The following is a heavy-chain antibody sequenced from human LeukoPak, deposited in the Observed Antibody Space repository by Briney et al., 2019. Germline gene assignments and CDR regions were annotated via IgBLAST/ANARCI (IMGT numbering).Heavy chain of an antibody. Sequence: GGSLRLSCAASGFTFSVYWMTWVRQAPGKGLEWMANIRQDGSDKYYVDSVKGRFSISRDNAKNSLYLQMNSLRAEDTAVYYCARKFHYGVYWGQGTLVTVSS. CDR3: ARKFHYGVY. V-gene: IGHV3-7*01. CDR2: IRQDGSDK. D-gene: IGHD4-17*01. CDR1: GFTFSVYW. J-gene: IGHJ4*02.